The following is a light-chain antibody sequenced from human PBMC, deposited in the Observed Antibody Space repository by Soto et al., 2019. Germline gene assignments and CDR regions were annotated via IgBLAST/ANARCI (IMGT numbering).Light chain of an antibody. Sequence: QSALTQPPSASGSPGHSVTISCTGTSSDVGGYNYVSWYQQQSGKAPKLIIYEVSRRPSGVPDRFSGSKSGDTASLTVSGLQAEDEADYYCSSNASINIVIFGAGTKLTVL. CDR1: SSDVGGYNY. V-gene: IGLV2-8*01. CDR2: EVS. CDR3: SSNASINIVI. J-gene: IGLJ2*01.